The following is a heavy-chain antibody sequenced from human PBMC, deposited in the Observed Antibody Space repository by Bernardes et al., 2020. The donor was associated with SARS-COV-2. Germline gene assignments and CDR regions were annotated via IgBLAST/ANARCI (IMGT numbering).Heavy chain of an antibody. J-gene: IGHJ6*02. CDR2: IDGAGSEK. V-gene: IGHV3-74*01. CDR1: GFTFSNYC. CDR3: ARKAGHNNGMDV. D-gene: IGHD1-1*01. Sequence: GGSLRFSCEVSGFTFSNYCMHWVRQVPGKGLVWVSRIDGAGSEKIYADSVKGRFTISKDNAKNTLYLQMNSLRGEDTGVYFCARKAGHNNGMDVWGQGTTVTVSS.